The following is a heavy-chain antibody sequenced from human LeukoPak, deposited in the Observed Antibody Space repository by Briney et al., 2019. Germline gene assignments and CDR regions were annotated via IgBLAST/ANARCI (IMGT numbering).Heavy chain of an antibody. J-gene: IGHJ4*02. D-gene: IGHD3-3*01. CDR3: ARDHGFLEWLALDY. Sequence: ASVKVSCKASGYTFTGYYMHWVRQAPGQGLEWMGWINPNSGGTNYAQKFQGRVTMPRDTSISTAYMELSRLRSDDTAVYYCARDHGFLEWLALDYWGQGTLVTVSS. CDR2: INPNSGGT. CDR1: GYTFTGYY. V-gene: IGHV1-2*02.